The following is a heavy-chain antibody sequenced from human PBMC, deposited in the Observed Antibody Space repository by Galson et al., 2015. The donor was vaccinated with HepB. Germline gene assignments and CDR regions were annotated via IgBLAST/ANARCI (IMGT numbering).Heavy chain of an antibody. CDR1: GYTLTELS. CDR3: AAAQHYDFWSGYPY. J-gene: IGHJ4*02. Sequence: SVKVSCKVSGYTLTELSMHWVRQAPGKGLEWMGGFDPEDGETIYAQKFQGRVTMTEDTSTDTAYMELSSLRSEDTAVYYCAAAQHYDFWSGYPYWGQGTLVTVSS. D-gene: IGHD3-3*01. CDR2: FDPEDGET. V-gene: IGHV1-24*01.